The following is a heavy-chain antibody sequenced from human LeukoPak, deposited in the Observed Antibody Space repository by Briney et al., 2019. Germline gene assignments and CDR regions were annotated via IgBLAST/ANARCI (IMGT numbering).Heavy chain of an antibody. Sequence: GGSLRLSCAASGFTFSSYAMSWVRQAPGKGLEWVSAISGSGGSTYYADSVKGRFAISRDNSKNTLYLQMNSLRAEDTAVYYCAKARGGYGSGYWGQGTLVTVSS. D-gene: IGHD3-10*01. CDR2: ISGSGGST. CDR3: AKARGGYGSGY. V-gene: IGHV3-23*01. CDR1: GFTFSSYA. J-gene: IGHJ4*02.